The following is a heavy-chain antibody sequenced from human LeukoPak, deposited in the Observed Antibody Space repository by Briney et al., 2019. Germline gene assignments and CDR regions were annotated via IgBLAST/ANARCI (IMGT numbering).Heavy chain of an antibody. V-gene: IGHV5-51*01. Sequence: GESLKISCKGSGYSFTSYYWIGWVRQMPGKGLEWMGIIYPGDSDTRYSPSFQGQVTISADKSISTAYLQWSSLKASDTAMYYCARTPYYDSSGLWALGYWGQGTLVTVSS. J-gene: IGHJ4*02. CDR2: IYPGDSDT. CDR1: GYSFTSYYW. CDR3: ARTPYYDSSGLWALGY. D-gene: IGHD3-22*01.